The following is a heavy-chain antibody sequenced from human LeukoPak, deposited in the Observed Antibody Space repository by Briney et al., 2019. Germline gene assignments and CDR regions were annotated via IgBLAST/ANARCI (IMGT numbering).Heavy chain of an antibody. D-gene: IGHD5-24*01. CDR1: GGSMSTYY. J-gene: IGHJ3*02. Sequence: SETLSLTCSVSGGSMSTYYWSWIRQPPGKGLEWIGYIYHSGNTHYNPSLKSRVTISVDTSKNQFSLKLSSVTAADTAVYYCARTRNGYNFWDAFDIWGQGTMVTVSS. V-gene: IGHV4-59*12. CDR3: ARTRNGYNFWDAFDI. CDR2: IYHSGNT.